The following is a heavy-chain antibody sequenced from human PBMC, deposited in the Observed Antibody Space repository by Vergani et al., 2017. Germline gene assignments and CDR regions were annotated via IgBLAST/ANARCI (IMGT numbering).Heavy chain of an antibody. V-gene: IGHV3-66*03. D-gene: IGHD3-10*01. CDR3: GRVADFYGLGSRLLDL. Sequence: EVQLVESGGGLIQPGGSLRLSCAASGFTVSSNYMSWVRQAPGKGLEWVSVIYSCGSTYYADSVKGRFTISRDNSKNTLYLQMNSLGAEDTAVYYCGRVADFYGLGSRLLDLWGQGILVTVSS. J-gene: IGHJ5*02. CDR1: GFTVSSNY. CDR2: IYSCGST.